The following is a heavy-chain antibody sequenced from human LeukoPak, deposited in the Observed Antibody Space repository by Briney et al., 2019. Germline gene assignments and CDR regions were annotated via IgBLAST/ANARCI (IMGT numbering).Heavy chain of an antibody. Sequence: GGSLRLSCAACGFTFSSYEMNWVRQAPGKGLEWISYISASGTITHYADSVEGRFTISRDNAKNSLYLQMNSLRAEDTALYYCARDRYRGLRGYFDYWGQGTLATVAS. CDR3: ARDRYRGLRGYFDY. D-gene: IGHD4-17*01. CDR2: ISASGTIT. CDR1: GFTFSSYE. J-gene: IGHJ4*02. V-gene: IGHV3-48*03.